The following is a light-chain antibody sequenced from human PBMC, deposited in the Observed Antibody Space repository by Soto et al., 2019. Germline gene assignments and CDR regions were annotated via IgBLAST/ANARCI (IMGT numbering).Light chain of an antibody. CDR2: GAS. CDR1: QSVSSNF. Sequence: EIVLTQSPGTLSLSPGDRATLSCRASQSVSSNFLAWYQQKPGQAPRLLIYGASIRATGIPDRFSGSGSGTDFTLTIRRLEHEDFAMYFCHQYGSSPRTFGQATKVEIK. V-gene: IGKV3-20*01. CDR3: HQYGSSPRT. J-gene: IGKJ1*01.